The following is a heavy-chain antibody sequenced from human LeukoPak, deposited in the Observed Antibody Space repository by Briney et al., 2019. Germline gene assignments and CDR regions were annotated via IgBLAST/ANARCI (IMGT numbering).Heavy chain of an antibody. CDR2: FDPEDGET. V-gene: IGHV1-24*01. CDR3: AGSSRIQLWLPTYYYYYMDV. Sequence: ASVKVSCKVSGYTLTELSMHWVRQAPGKGLEWMGGFDPEDGETIYAQKFQGRVTMTEDTSTDTAYMELSSLRSEDTAVYYCAGSSRIQLWLPTYYYYYMDVWGKGTTVTVSS. J-gene: IGHJ6*03. CDR1: GYTLTELS. D-gene: IGHD5-18*01.